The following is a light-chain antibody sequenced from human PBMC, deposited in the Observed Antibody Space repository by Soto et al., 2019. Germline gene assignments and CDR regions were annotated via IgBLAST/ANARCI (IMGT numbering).Light chain of an antibody. Sequence: DTVLTQSPVTLSLSPGERATLSCTASQSVSSSSLAWYQQRPGQAPRLLIYGTSSRATGIPDRFSGSGSGTDFTLTISRLEPEDFAVYFCQRYGSSPLITFGQGTRLEIK. CDR2: GTS. J-gene: IGKJ5*01. CDR3: QRYGSSPLIT. CDR1: QSVSSSS. V-gene: IGKV3-20*01.